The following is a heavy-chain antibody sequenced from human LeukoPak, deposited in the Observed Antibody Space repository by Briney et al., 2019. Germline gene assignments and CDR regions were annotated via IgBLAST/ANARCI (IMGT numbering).Heavy chain of an antibody. CDR1: GGSFSGYY. Sequence: SETLSLTCVVYGGSFSGYYWSWIRQPPGKGLEWIGEINHSGRTNYNPSLKSRVTTSVDTSKNQFSLKLSSVTAADTAVYYCARGVASDKGEFDYWGQGTLVTVSS. V-gene: IGHV4-34*01. CDR3: ARGVASDKGEFDY. CDR2: INHSGRT. D-gene: IGHD3-16*01. J-gene: IGHJ4*02.